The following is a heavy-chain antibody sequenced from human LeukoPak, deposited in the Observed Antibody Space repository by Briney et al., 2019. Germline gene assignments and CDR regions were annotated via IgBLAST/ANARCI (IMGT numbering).Heavy chain of an antibody. Sequence: SETLSLTCTVSGGSISSYYWKWIRQPAGKGLEWIGRIYSFGSTYYNPSLRSRVTMSVDASKNQFSLSLTSVTAADTAVYYCARDSVGAIFDYWAQGTLVTVSS. V-gene: IGHV4-4*07. CDR2: IYSFGST. D-gene: IGHD1-26*01. CDR3: ARDSVGAIFDY. CDR1: GGSISSYY. J-gene: IGHJ4*02.